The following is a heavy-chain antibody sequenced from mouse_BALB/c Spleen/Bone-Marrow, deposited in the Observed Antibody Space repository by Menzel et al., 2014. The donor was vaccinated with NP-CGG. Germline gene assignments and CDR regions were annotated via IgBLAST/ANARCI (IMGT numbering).Heavy chain of an antibody. D-gene: IGHD1-1*02. Sequence: QVHVKQSGAELVRPGASVKLSCKASGYSFTNHWMNWVKQRPGQGLEWIGMIHPSDSETRLNQKFKDKATLTVDKSSSTAYMQLSSPTSEDSAVYYCARFGSYEGFAYWGQGTLVTVSA. CDR1: GYSFTNHW. J-gene: IGHJ3*01. CDR3: ARFGSYEGFAY. CDR2: IHPSDSET. V-gene: IGHV1-74*01.